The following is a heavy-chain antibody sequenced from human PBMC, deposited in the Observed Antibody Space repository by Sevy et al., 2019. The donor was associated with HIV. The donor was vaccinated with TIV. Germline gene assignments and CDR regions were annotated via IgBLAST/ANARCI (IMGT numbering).Heavy chain of an antibody. Sequence: GGSLRLSCAASGFTFSSYGMHWVRQAPGKGLEWVAVIWYDGNNKYYADSVKGRFTVSRDNSKNTLYLQMNSLRAEDTAVYYCARVVGYVSGNYYKYYYDLDVWGQGTAVTVSS. V-gene: IGHV3-33*01. J-gene: IGHJ6*02. CDR3: ARVVGYVSGNYYKYYYDLDV. D-gene: IGHD3-10*01. CDR2: IWYDGNNK. CDR1: GFTFSSYG.